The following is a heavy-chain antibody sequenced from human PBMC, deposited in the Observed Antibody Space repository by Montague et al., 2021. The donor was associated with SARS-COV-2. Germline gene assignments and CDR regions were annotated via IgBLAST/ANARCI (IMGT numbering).Heavy chain of an antibody. CDR1: GGSISSTSYY. V-gene: IGHV4-39*01. CDR2: IYYSGST. CDR3: VRQPGQWLPREWFWFDP. D-gene: IGHD6-19*01. Sequence: SETLSLTCTVSGGSISSTSYYWGWIRQPPGKWLEWTGSIYYSGSTYYNPSLKSRVTISVDTSKNQFSLKLSSVTAADTAVYYCVRQPGQWLPREWFWFDPWGQGTLVTVSS. J-gene: IGHJ5*02.